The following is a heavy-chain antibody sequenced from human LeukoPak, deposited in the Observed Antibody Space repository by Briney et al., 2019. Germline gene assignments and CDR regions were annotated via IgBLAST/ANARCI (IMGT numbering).Heavy chain of an antibody. V-gene: IGHV1-18*01. J-gene: IGHJ6*02. Sequence: ASVKVSCKASGYTFTSYDINWVRQAPGQGLEWMGWISAYNGNTNYAQKLQGRVTMTTDTSTSTAYMELRSLRSDDTAVYYCARDPPYYDFWSGTRYYYYGMDVWGQGTTVTVSS. D-gene: IGHD3-3*01. CDR2: ISAYNGNT. CDR1: GYTFTSYD. CDR3: ARDPPYYDFWSGTRYYYYGMDV.